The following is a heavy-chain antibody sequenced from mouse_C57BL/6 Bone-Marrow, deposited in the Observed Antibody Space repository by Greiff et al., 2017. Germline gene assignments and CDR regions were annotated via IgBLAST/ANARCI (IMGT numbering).Heavy chain of an antibody. CDR2: IYPSDSET. Sequence: QVQLQQPGAELVRPGSSVKLSCKASGYTFTSYWMDWVKQRPGQGLEWIGNIYPSDSETHYNQKFKDKATLTVDKSSSTAYMQLSSLTSEDSAVYYCARDKGFYDGYGFAYWGQGTLVTVSA. D-gene: IGHD2-3*01. CDR3: ARDKGFYDGYGFAY. V-gene: IGHV1-61*01. CDR1: GYTFTSYW. J-gene: IGHJ3*01.